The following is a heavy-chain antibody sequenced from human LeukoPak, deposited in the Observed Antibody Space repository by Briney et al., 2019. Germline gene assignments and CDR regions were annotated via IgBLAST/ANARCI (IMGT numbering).Heavy chain of an antibody. Sequence: GSLRLSCSASGFTFSSYGMHWVRQAPRKGLEYVSAISGSGRSTYYADSVKGRFTISRDNSKNTLYLQMSSLRAEDTAVYYCVKVVNYDSSVYYYVEWGQGTMVTVSS. J-gene: IGHJ3*01. CDR1: GFTFSSYG. CDR3: VKVVNYDSSVYYYVE. D-gene: IGHD3-22*01. CDR2: ISGSGRST. V-gene: IGHV3-64D*09.